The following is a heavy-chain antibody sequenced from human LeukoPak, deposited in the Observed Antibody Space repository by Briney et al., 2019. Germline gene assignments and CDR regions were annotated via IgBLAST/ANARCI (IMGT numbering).Heavy chain of an antibody. D-gene: IGHD5-18*01. Sequence: GGSLRLSCAASGFTFSSYSMNWVRQAPGKGLEWVSSISSSSSYIYYADPVKGRFTISRDNAKNSLYLQMNSLRAEDTAVYYCARGTGYSYGYANYYMDVWGKGTTVTVSS. CDR1: GFTFSSYS. CDR3: ARGTGYSYGYANYYMDV. V-gene: IGHV3-21*01. J-gene: IGHJ6*03. CDR2: ISSSSSYI.